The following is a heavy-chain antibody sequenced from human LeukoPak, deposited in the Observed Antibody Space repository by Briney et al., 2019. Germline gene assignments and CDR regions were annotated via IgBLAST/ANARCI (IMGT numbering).Heavy chain of an antibody. CDR2: MYYSGST. Sequence: SETLSLTCTVSGGSISSHYWSWIRQPPGKGLEWIGYMYYSGSTTYNPSLKTRVTISVDTSKKKFSLNLTSMTAADTAVYYCARSVVVTATLRYHYGMDVWGQGTTVTVSS. J-gene: IGHJ6*02. V-gene: IGHV4-59*11. D-gene: IGHD2-21*02. CDR1: GGSISSHY. CDR3: ARSVVVTATLRYHYGMDV.